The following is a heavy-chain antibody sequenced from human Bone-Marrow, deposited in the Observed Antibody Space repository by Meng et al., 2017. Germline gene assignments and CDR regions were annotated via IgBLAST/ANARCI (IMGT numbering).Heavy chain of an antibody. CDR2: IKRNSDGGTI. Sequence: EVQLVESGGGLVQAGGSLGLSCVASGLSFTDAWMSWVRQAPGKGLEWVGRIKRNSDGGTIDYAAPVKGRFTISRDDSKNTLYLQMDSLITEDTAVYFCATGAAAADHWGQGTLVTVSS. CDR3: ATGAAAADH. D-gene: IGHD6-13*01. J-gene: IGHJ4*02. V-gene: IGHV3-15*01. CDR1: GLSFTDAW.